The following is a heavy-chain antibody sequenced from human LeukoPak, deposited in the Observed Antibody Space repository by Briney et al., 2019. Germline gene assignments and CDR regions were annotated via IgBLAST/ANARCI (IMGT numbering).Heavy chain of an antibody. CDR2: ICSNDNNT. D-gene: IGHD2-15*01. CDR3: AKGTSSSCYSAPNY. V-gene: IGHV3-23*01. CDR1: GFTFSSYA. J-gene: IGHJ4*02. Sequence: PGGSLRHSCAASGFTFSSYAMNWVRQAPGKGLEWVSAICSNDNNTYYANSVKGRFTISRDNSKNTLSLQLNSLRAEDTAVYYCAKGTSSSCYSAPNYWGQGTLVTVSS.